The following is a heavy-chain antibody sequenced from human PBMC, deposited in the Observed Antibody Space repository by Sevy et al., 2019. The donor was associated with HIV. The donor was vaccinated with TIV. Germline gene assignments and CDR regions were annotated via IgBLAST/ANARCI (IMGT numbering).Heavy chain of an antibody. CDR1: GFTFSTYA. CDR2: ISLSGGDT. V-gene: IGHV3-23*01. Sequence: LSLTCAASGFTFSTYAMTWVRQAPGKGLEWVSVISLSGGDTYYTDSVKGRFTISRDNSKNTLYLQMNSLRAEDTAVYYCAKDRVSGTYYTGDFDYWGQGTLVTVSS. CDR3: AKDRVSGTYYTGDFDY. D-gene: IGHD3-10*01. J-gene: IGHJ4*02.